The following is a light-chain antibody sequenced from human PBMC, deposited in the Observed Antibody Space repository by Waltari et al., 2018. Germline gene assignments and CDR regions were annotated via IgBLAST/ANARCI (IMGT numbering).Light chain of an antibody. V-gene: IGKV3-20*01. CDR2: GAS. CDR1: QCVRRDY. CDR3: QQYGSSPLT. J-gene: IGKJ4*01. Sequence: ETVLAQSPGTLSLSLGDSATLSCRASQCVRRDYLAWYQQKPGQAPRLLIYGASSRATGIPARFSGSGSGTDFTLTITRLEPEDFAVYYCQQYGSSPLTFGGGTKVDIK.